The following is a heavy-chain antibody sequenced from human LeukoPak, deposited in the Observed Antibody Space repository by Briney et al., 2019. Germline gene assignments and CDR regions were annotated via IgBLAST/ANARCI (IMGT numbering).Heavy chain of an antibody. J-gene: IGHJ4*02. D-gene: IGHD5-18*01. CDR3: AKDLGYSYGPQGCYFDY. V-gene: IGHV3-23*01. CDR2: ISGSGGST. CDR1: GFTFSSYA. Sequence: GGSLRISCAASGFTFSSYAMSWVRQAPGKGLEWVSAISGSGGSTYYADSVKGRFTISRDNSKNTLYLQMNSLRAEDTAVYYCAKDLGYSYGPQGCYFDYWGQGTLVTVSS.